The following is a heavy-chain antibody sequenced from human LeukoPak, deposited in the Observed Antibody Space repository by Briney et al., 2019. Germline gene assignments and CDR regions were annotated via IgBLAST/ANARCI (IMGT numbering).Heavy chain of an antibody. D-gene: IGHD3-10*01. Sequence: PSETLSLTCTVSGGSISSGSYYWSWIRQPAGKGLEWIGRIYTSGSTNYNPSLKSRVTISVDTSKNLFSLKLSSVTAADTAVYYCAREIGRGTGTFDYWGQGTLVTVSS. J-gene: IGHJ4*02. V-gene: IGHV4-61*02. CDR2: IYTSGST. CDR1: GGSISSGSYY. CDR3: AREIGRGTGTFDY.